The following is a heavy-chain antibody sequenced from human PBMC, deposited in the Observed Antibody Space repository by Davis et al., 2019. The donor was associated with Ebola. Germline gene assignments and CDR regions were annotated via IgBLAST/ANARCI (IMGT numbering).Heavy chain of an antibody. Sequence: KLQGRVTMTTDTSTSTAYMELRSLRSDDTAVYYCARDGVVTAINDYWGQGTLVTVSS. V-gene: IGHV1-18*01. J-gene: IGHJ4*02. D-gene: IGHD3-3*01. CDR3: ARDGVVTAINDY.